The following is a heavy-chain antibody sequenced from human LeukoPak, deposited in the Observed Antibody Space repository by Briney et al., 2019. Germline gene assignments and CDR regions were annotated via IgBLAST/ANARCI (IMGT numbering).Heavy chain of an antibody. CDR2: IIPIFGTA. Sequence: ASVKVSCKASGYTFTSYDISWVRQAPGQGLEWMGGIIPIFGTANYAQKFQGRVTITADESTSTAYMELSSLRSEDTAVYYCARGFGRPQYEVRGVEYYYYGMDVWGQGTTVTVSS. J-gene: IGHJ6*02. CDR1: GYTFTSYD. D-gene: IGHD3-10*01. CDR3: ARGFGRPQYEVRGVEYYYYGMDV. V-gene: IGHV1-69*13.